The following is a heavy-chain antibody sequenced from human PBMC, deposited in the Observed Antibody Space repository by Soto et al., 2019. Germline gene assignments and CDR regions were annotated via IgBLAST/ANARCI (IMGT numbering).Heavy chain of an antibody. V-gene: IGHV1-69*08. Sequence: QVQLVQSGAEVKKPGSSVKVSCKVSVGTFSRYTICWERQAPERGLEWMGRIIPILGSANYAQNFQGRVTITADKSTSTAYMELSSLRSEDTAVYYCAIPDYNDRSPYYSDYWGQGTLVTVSS. J-gene: IGHJ4*02. CDR1: VGTFSRYT. CDR3: AIPDYNDRSPYYSDY. CDR2: IIPILGSA. D-gene: IGHD3-22*01.